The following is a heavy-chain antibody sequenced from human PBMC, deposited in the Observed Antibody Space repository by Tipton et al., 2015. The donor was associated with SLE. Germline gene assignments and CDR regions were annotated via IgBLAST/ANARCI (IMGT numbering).Heavy chain of an antibody. CDR1: GFTFSTYA. D-gene: IGHD3-10*01. Sequence: SLRLSCAAPGFTFSTYAMHWVRQAPGKGLEWVAVISYDGSDEKYADSAKGRFTTSRDNSKNTLYLQMNGLRPEDTAVYYCARRVGSYYGMDVWGQGTTVTV. V-gene: IGHV3-30*04. CDR2: ISYDGSDE. CDR3: ARRVGSYYGMDV. J-gene: IGHJ6*02.